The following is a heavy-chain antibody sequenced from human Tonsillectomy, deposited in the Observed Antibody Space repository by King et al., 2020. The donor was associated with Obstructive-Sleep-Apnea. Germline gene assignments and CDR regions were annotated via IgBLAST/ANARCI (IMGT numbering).Heavy chain of an antibody. J-gene: IGHJ4*02. D-gene: IGHD2-15*01. CDR3: SRDRLGYCSGSSCYSGFDY. CDR1: GGFISSGGYS. V-gene: IGHV4-31*03. CDR2: IYDSGST. Sequence: VQLQESGPGLVKPSQTLPLTCTVSGGFISSGGYSWSWIRQYPGKGLEWIGYIYDSGSTYYNPSLESRVTISVDTSKNQFSLKLSSVTAADTAVYYWSRDRLGYCSGSSCYSGFDYWGQGTLVTVSS.